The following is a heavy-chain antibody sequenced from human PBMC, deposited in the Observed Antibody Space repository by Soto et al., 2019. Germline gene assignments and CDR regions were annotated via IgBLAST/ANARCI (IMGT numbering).Heavy chain of an antibody. J-gene: IGHJ4*02. D-gene: IGHD6-13*01. CDR2: ISAYNGNT. CDR3: ARESSRSWHDY. V-gene: IGHV1-18*01. Sequence: QVQLVQSGAEVKKPGASVKVSCKASGYTFTSYGISWVRQAPGQGLEWMGWISAYNGNTNYAQKLQGRVTMTTDTSPSTAYTELRSLRSDYTAVYYCARESSRSWHDYWGQGTLVTVSS. CDR1: GYTFTSYG.